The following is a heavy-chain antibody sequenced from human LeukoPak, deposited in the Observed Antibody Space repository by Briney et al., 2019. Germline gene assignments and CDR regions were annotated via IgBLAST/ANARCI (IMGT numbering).Heavy chain of an antibody. CDR3: ARGNSILNWFDP. Sequence: PSETLSLTCTVSGGSISSYCWSWIRQPPGKGLEWIGYIYYSGSTNYNPSLKSRVTISVDTSKNQFSLKLSSVTAADAAVYYCARGNSILNWFDPWGQGTLVTVSS. V-gene: IGHV4-59*01. CDR2: IYYSGST. J-gene: IGHJ5*02. D-gene: IGHD4-11*01. CDR1: GGSISSYC.